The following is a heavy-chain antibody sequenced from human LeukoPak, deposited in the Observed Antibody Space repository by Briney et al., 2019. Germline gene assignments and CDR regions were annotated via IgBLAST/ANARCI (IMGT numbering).Heavy chain of an antibody. J-gene: IGHJ4*02. CDR3: AKRGVVIRVILVGFHKEAYYFDS. Sequence: GGSLRLSCAASGFTFSDYWMSWVRQDPGKGLEWVAGISDTGGRTNYADSVKGRFTISRDNPKNTLYLQMNSLRAEDTAVYFCAKRGVVIRVILVGFHKEAYYFDSWGQGALVTVSS. V-gene: IGHV3-23*01. CDR1: GFTFSDYW. D-gene: IGHD3-22*01. CDR2: ISDTGGRT.